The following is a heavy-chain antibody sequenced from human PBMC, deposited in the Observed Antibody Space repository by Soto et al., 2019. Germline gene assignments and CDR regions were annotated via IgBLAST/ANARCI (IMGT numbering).Heavy chain of an antibody. V-gene: IGHV3-48*03. CDR3: ARDGRQLVRIGFDH. D-gene: IGHD6-6*01. CDR2: ISSSGSTI. Sequence: EVQLVESGGGLVQPGGSLRLSCAASGFTFSSYEMNWVRQAPGKGLEWVSYISSSGSTIYYADSVKGRFTISRDNAKNSLYLQMNSLRAEDTAVYYCARDGRQLVRIGFDHWGQGTLVTVSS. CDR1: GFTFSSYE. J-gene: IGHJ5*02.